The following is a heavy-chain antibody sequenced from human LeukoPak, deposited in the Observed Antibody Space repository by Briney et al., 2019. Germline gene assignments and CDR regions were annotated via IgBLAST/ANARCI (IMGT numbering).Heavy chain of an antibody. Sequence: GGSLRLSCAASGFTFSSCGFNWVRQAPGKGLEWVSSIGPTGTDRYYADSVRGRFTISRDNSKNTLYLQMNSLRAEDTAVYYCASGRFGYYYYYMDVWGKGTTVTVSS. V-gene: IGHV3-23*01. CDR2: IGPTGTDR. J-gene: IGHJ6*03. CDR3: ASGRFGYYYYYMDV. D-gene: IGHD3-10*01. CDR1: GFTFSSCG.